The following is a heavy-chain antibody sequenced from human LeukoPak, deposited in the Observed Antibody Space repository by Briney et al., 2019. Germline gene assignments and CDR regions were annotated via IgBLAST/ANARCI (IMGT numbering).Heavy chain of an antibody. J-gene: IGHJ4*02. CDR3: ARGFGYYDSSGYDH. V-gene: IGHV4-59*01. D-gene: IGHD3-22*01. Sequence: PSETLSLTCTVSGGSISSYYWSWIRQPPGKGLEWIGYIYYSGSTNYNPSLKSRVTISVDTSKNQFSLKLSSVTAADTAVYYCARGFGYYDSSGYDHWGQGTLVTVSS. CDR1: GGSISSYY. CDR2: IYYSGST.